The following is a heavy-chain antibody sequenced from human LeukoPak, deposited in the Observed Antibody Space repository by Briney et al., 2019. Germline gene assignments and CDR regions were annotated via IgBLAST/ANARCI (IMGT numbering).Heavy chain of an antibody. CDR2: IYYSGST. Sequence: SETLSLTCTVSGGSISSYYWSWIRQPPGKGLEWIGYIYYSGSTNYNPSLKSRVTISVDTSKNQFSLKLSSVTAADTAAYYCARRHYYDSSGYYFFDYWGQGTLVTASS. CDR3: ARRHYYDSSGYYFFDY. D-gene: IGHD3-22*01. J-gene: IGHJ4*02. CDR1: GGSISSYY. V-gene: IGHV4-59*01.